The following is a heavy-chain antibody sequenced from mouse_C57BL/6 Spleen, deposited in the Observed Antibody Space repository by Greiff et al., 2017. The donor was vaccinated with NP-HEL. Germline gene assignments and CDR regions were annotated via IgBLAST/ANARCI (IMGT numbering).Heavy chain of an antibody. CDR1: GYTFTSYW. V-gene: IGHV1-52*01. Sequence: VQLQQPGAELVRPGSSVKLSCKASGYTFTSYWMHWVKQRPIQGLEWIGNIDPSDSEPHYNQKFKDKATLTVDKSSSTAYMQLSSLTSEDSAVYYCARGGLRLPFAYWGQGTLVTVSA. J-gene: IGHJ3*01. CDR2: IDPSDSEP. CDR3: ARGGLRLPFAY. D-gene: IGHD3-2*02.